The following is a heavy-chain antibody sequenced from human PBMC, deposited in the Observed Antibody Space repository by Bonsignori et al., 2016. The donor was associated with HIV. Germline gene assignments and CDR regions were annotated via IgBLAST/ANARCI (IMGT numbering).Heavy chain of an antibody. CDR2: IYYSGST. D-gene: IGHD6-6*01. V-gene: IGHV4-61*06. CDR3: ARETYSSSSGPFYYYYYYMDV. J-gene: IGHJ6*03. Sequence: WIRQPPGKGLEWIGYIYYSGSTNYNPSLKSRVTISVDTSKNQFSLKLSSVTAADTAVYYCARETYSSSSGPFYYYYYYMDVWGKGTTVTVSS.